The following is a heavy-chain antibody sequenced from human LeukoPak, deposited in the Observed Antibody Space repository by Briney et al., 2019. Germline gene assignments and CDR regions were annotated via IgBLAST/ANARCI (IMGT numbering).Heavy chain of an antibody. V-gene: IGHV1-46*01. J-gene: IGHJ5*02. CDR1: GGTFTSYY. CDR2: INPSGGST. Sequence: ASVKVSCKASGGTFTSYYMHWVRQAPGQGLEWMGIINPSGGSTSYAQKFQGRVTMTRDTSTSTVYMELSSLRSEDTAVYYCASLFSSGPLGGPWGQGTLVTVSS. CDR3: ASLFSSGPLGGP. D-gene: IGHD3-22*01.